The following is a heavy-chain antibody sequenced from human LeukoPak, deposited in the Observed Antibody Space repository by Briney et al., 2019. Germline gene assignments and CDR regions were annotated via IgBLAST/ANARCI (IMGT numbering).Heavy chain of an antibody. V-gene: IGHV3-7*01. CDR1: GFTFSSYW. CDR3: AKWELYSGFYYIDY. J-gene: IGHJ4*02. D-gene: IGHD1-26*01. Sequence: GGSLRLSCAASGFTFSSYWMTWVRQGPGKGLEWVANIKPDGSLIHYVDSVKGRFTISRDNAKNSLYLQMNSLRAEDTAVYYCAKWELYSGFYYIDYWGQGTLATVSS. CDR2: IKPDGSLI.